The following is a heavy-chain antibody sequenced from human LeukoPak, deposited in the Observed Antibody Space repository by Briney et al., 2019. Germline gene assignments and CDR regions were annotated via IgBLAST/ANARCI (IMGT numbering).Heavy chain of an antibody. D-gene: IGHD2-15*01. J-gene: IGHJ4*02. V-gene: IGHV4-59*01. CDR2: IYYSGST. CDR3: ARDHPYCSGATCYPGSFDY. CDR1: GGSISSYY. Sequence: PSETLSLTCTVSGGSISSYYWSWIRQPPGKGLEWIGYIYYSGSTNYNPSLESRVTISVDTSKNQFSLKLSPVTAADTAVYYCARDHPYCSGATCYPGSFDYWGQGTLVTVSS.